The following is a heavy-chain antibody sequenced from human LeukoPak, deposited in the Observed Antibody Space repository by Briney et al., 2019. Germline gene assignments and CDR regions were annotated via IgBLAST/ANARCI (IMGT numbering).Heavy chain of an antibody. CDR3: ARQRHDSSGYYYEYFDY. CDR2: IYTSGST. D-gene: IGHD3-22*01. Sequence: SETLSLTCSVSGYSLSENYYWSWIRQPAGKGLEWIGRIYTSGSTNYNPSLKSRVTMSVDTSKNQFSLKLSSVTAADTAVYYCARQRHDSSGYYYEYFDYWGQGTLVTVSS. V-gene: IGHV4-4*07. CDR1: GYSLSENYY. J-gene: IGHJ4*02.